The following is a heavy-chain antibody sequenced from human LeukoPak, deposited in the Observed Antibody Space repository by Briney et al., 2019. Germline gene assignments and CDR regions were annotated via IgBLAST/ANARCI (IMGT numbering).Heavy chain of an antibody. V-gene: IGHV3-7*01. CDR1: GFTFSSYW. CDR3: AREGSSYRYAYRDGYISTHYFDY. Sequence: GGSLRLSCAASGFTFSSYWMSWVRQAPGKGLEWVANIKQDGSDKYYVDSVKGRFTISRDNSKNTLYLQVNSLRAEDTAVYYCAREGSSYRYAYRDGYISTHYFDYWGQGTLVTVSS. D-gene: IGHD5-24*01. CDR2: IKQDGSDK. J-gene: IGHJ4*02.